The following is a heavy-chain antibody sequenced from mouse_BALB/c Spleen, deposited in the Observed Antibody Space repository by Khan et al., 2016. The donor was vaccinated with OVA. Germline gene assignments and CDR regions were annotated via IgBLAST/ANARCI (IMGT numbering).Heavy chain of an antibody. D-gene: IGHD1-2*01. V-gene: IGHV2-3*01. CDR3: AKWGTANYYAMDY. CDR1: GFSLTNYG. Sequence: QVQLKESGPGLVAPSQSLSITCTVSGFSLTNYGVNWVRPPPGKGLEWLGVIWGDGSTNYHSTLMSRLSINKDNSQSQVFLKLSSLQTDDTATYYCAKWGTANYYAMDYWGQGTSVTVSS. CDR2: IWGDGST. J-gene: IGHJ4*01.